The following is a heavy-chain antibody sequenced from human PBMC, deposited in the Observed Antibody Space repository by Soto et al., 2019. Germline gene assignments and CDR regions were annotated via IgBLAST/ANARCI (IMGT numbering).Heavy chain of an antibody. V-gene: IGHV4-34*01. Sequence: SETLSLTCAVYGGPFSGYYWSWIRQPPGKGLEWIGEINHSGSTNYNPSLKSRVTISVDTSKNQFSLKLSSVTAADTAVYYCARGSSSWTFDYWGQGTLVTVSS. D-gene: IGHD6-13*01. J-gene: IGHJ4*02. CDR1: GGPFSGYY. CDR3: ARGSSSWTFDY. CDR2: INHSGST.